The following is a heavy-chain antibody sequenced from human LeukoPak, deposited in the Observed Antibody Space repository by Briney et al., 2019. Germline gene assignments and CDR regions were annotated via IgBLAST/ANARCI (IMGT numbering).Heavy chain of an antibody. CDR1: GGSLSSYY. Sequence: SETLSLTCTVSGGSLSSYYWSWIRQPPGKGLEWMGYIHSSGSTNYNPSLKSRITISVDTSKNQFSLKLTSLTAADTAVYYCARDYGDYEFIEWGQGTLVTVSS. D-gene: IGHD4-17*01. V-gene: IGHV4-59*01. J-gene: IGHJ4*02. CDR2: IHSSGST. CDR3: ARDYGDYEFIE.